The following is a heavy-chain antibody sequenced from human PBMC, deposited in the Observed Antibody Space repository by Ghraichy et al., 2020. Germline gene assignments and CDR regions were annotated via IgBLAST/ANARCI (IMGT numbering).Heavy chain of an antibody. CDR1: GYTFTSYG. CDR2: ISAYNGNT. Sequence: ASVKVSCKASGYTFTSYGISWVRQAPGQGLEWMGWISAYNGNTNYAQKLQGRVTMTTDTSTSTAYMELRSLRSDDTAVYYCARLGLPPGIAAAGRRKPDYWGQGPLVTVSS. D-gene: IGHD6-13*01. J-gene: IGHJ4*02. V-gene: IGHV1-18*01. CDR3: ARLGLPPGIAAAGRRKPDY.